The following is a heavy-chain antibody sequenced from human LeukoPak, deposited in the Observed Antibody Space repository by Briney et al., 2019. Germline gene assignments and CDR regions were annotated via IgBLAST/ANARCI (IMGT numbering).Heavy chain of an antibody. D-gene: IGHD3-3*01. CDR2: INSDGSST. CDR3: ARDLTRYYDFWSGLLGSGMDV. Sequence: HSGGSLRLSCAASGFTFSSYWMHWVRQAPGKGLVWVSRINSDGSSTSYADSVKGRFTISRDNAKNTLYLQMNSLRAEDTAVYYCARDLTRYYDFWSGLLGSGMDVWGKGTTVTVSS. CDR1: GFTFSSYW. J-gene: IGHJ6*04. V-gene: IGHV3-74*01.